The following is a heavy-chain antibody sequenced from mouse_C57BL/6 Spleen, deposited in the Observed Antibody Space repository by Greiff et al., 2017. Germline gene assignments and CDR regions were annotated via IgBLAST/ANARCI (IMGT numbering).Heavy chain of an antibody. V-gene: IGHV1-63*01. D-gene: IGHD2-4*01. CDR3: ARWDYDYEAWFAY. J-gene: IGHJ3*01. CDR2: IYPGGGYT. CDR1: GYTFTNYW. Sequence: VKLQEFGAELVRPGTSVKMSCKASGYTFTNYWIGWAKQRPGHGLEWIGDIYPGGGYTNYNEKFKGKATLTADKSSSTAYMQFSSLTSEDSAIYYCARWDYDYEAWFAYWGQGTLVTVSA.